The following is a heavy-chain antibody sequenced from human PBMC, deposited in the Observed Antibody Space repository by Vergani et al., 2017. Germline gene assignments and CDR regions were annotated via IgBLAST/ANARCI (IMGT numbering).Heavy chain of an antibody. Sequence: EVQLLESGGGLVQPGGSLRLSCAASGFTFSSYAMSWVRQVPGKGLEWVSGISGSGGNTYYANSVKGRFTISRDNSKNTLYLQMNSLRADDTAVYYCARALYYGSGSYYKDQLNWGMDVWGQGTTVTVSS. D-gene: IGHD3-10*01. CDR1: GFTFSSYA. J-gene: IGHJ6*02. CDR3: ARALYYGSGSYYKDQLNWGMDV. CDR2: ISGSGGNT. V-gene: IGHV3-23*01.